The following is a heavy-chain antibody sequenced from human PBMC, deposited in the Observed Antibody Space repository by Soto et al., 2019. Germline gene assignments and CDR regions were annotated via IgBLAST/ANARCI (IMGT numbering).Heavy chain of an antibody. CDR2: IIPICGTS. D-gene: IGHD6-13*01. V-gene: IGHV1-69*13. CDR3: ASVVSSSLYTNYYYCLGADG. J-gene: IGHJ6*01. CDR1: GGTFSSYA. Sequence: SVNVSCKASGGTFSSYAISCVRQAPGQGLEWMGGIIPICGTSNYAQKFQGRVTINADESTSTAYMELSSLRSEDTTVYYCASVVSSSLYTNYYYCLGADGRGQGNTVTV.